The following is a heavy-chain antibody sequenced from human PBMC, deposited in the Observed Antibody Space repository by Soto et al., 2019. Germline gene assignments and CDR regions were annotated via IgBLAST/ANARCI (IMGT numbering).Heavy chain of an antibody. J-gene: IGHJ6*02. D-gene: IGHD5-18*01. CDR2: TYYRSKWYN. CDR1: VYSVSSNSAA. Sequence: PSQTRSLTCAISVYSVSSNSAAWNWIRQSPSRGLEWLGRTYYRSKWYNDYAVAVKSRITIIPDTSKNHFSLQLNSVTPEDTAVYYCARRNVDTAMSRQAGMDVWGQGTTVTVSS. CDR3: ARRNVDTAMSRQAGMDV. V-gene: IGHV6-1*01.